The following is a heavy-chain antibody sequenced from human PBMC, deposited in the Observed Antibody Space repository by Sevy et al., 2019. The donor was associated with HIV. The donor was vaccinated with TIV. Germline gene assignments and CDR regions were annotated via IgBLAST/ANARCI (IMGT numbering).Heavy chain of an antibody. CDR2: ISYDGSNK. J-gene: IGHJ3*02. V-gene: IGHV3-30-3*01. D-gene: IGHD6-19*01. Sequence: GGSLRLSCAASGFTFSSYAMHWVRQAPGKGLEWVAVISYDGSNKYYADSVNGQFTISRDNSKNTLYLQMNSLRAEDTAVYYCARDRPSGYSSGWYGDAFDIWGQGTMVTVSS. CDR3: ARDRPSGYSSGWYGDAFDI. CDR1: GFTFSSYA.